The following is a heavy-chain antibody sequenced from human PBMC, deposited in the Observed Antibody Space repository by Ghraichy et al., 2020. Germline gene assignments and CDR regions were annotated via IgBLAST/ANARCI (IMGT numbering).Heavy chain of an antibody. CDR2: IYYSGST. CDR3: ARESPFYDILTGTYYYGMDV. V-gene: IGHV4-59*01. Sequence: SETLSLTCTVSGGSISSYYWSWIRQPPGKGLEWIGYIYYSGSTNYNPSLKSRVTISVDTSKNQFSLKLSSVTAADTAVYYCARESPFYDILTGTYYYGMDVWGQGTTVTVSS. J-gene: IGHJ6*02. CDR1: GGSISSYY. D-gene: IGHD3-9*01.